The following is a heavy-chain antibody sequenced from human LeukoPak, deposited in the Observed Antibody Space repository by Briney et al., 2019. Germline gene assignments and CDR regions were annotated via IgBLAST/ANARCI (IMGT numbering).Heavy chain of an antibody. CDR3: ARAPHYYDSSGLYYFDN. D-gene: IGHD3-22*01. CDR1: RYTFTDYY. V-gene: IGHV1-2*02. Sequence: ASVTVSCKGSRYTFTDYYLQLVRQAPGQGREWMGWIYLNGGGTVFAQKFQGRVSMTRDTSISTAYMELTSLTSDDTAVYFCARAPHYYDSSGLYYFDNWGQGTLVTVSS. J-gene: IGHJ4*02. CDR2: IYLNGGGT.